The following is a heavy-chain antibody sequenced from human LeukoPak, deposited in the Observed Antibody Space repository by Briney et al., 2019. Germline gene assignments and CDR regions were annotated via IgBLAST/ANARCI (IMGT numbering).Heavy chain of an antibody. J-gene: IGHJ6*02. V-gene: IGHV5-51*01. CDR2: IYPGDSDT. Sequence: GESLKISCKGSGYSFTSYWIGWVRQMPGKGLEWMGIIYPGDSDTRYSPSFQGQVTISADKSISTAYLQWSSLKASDTAMYYCARRRYNARYYYYGMDVWGQGTTVTVSS. D-gene: IGHD5-24*01. CDR3: ARRRYNARYYYYGMDV. CDR1: GYSFTSYW.